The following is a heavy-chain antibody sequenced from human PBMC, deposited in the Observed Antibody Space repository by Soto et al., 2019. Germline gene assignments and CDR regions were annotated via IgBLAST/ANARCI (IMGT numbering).Heavy chain of an antibody. CDR3: ARLGEYCSGGSCYSSLGYYYYGMDV. J-gene: IGHJ6*02. D-gene: IGHD2-15*01. Sequence: QLQLQESGSGLVKPSQTLSLTCAVSGGSISSGGYSWSWIRQPPGKGLEWIGYIYHSGSTYYNPSLKSRVTISVDRSKNQFSLKLSSVTAADTAVYYCARLGEYCSGGSCYSSLGYYYYGMDVWGQGTTVTVSS. CDR1: GGSISSGGYS. V-gene: IGHV4-30-2*01. CDR2: IYHSGST.